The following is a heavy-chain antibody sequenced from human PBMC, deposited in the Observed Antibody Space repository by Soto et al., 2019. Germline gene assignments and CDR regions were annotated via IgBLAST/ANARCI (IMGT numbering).Heavy chain of an antibody. V-gene: IGHV1-46*01. CDR1: GDTFTDYY. D-gene: IGHD2-21*02. J-gene: IGHJ4*02. CDR3: ARGGHVVVVTAALDY. CDR2: VNPSGGHT. Sequence: QVQLMQSGAEVKKPGASVKVSCKASGDTFTDYYIHWVRQAPGQGLEWMGTVNPSGGHTTYAQHCLGRGTXTXXXSXXTPYMELTSLTSDDAAIYYCARGGHVVVVTAALDYWGQGTLVTVSS.